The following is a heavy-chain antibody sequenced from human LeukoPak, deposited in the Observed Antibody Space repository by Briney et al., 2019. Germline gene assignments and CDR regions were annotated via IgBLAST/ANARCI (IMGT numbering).Heavy chain of an antibody. D-gene: IGHD6-13*01. V-gene: IGHV3-7*01. CDR3: ARWLAAVTTGGYYFDY. CDR2: IKQDGSEK. J-gene: IGHJ4*02. Sequence: GGSLRLSCAASGFTFSSYWMSWVRQAPGKGLEWVANIKQDGSEKYYVDSVKGRFTISRDNAKNSLYLQMNSLRAEDTAVYYCARWLAAVTTGGYYFDYWGQGTLVTVSS. CDR1: GFTFSSYW.